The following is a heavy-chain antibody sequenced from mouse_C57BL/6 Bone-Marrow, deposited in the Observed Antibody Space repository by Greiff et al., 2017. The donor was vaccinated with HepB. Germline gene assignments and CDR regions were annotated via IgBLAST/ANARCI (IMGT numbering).Heavy chain of an antibody. Sequence: VKLMESGPGLVAPSQSLSITCTVSGFSFTSYAISWVRQPPGKGLEWLGVIWTGGGTNYNSALKSRLSISKDNSTSQVFLKMNSLQTDDTARYYCAREDGSSSWYFDVWGTGTTVTVSS. D-gene: IGHD1-1*01. J-gene: IGHJ1*03. CDR1: GFSFTSYA. CDR3: AREDGSSSWYFDV. V-gene: IGHV2-9-1*01. CDR2: IWTGGGT.